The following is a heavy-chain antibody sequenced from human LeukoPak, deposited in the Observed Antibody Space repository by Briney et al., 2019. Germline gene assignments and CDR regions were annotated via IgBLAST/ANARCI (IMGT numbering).Heavy chain of an antibody. D-gene: IGHD7-27*01. V-gene: IGHV3-21*04. Sequence: GGSLRLSCAASGFTFSPYTMNWVRQAPGKGLEWVSSISSSGGTIYYADSVKGRFTISRDNAKNSLYLQMNSLRAEDTAVYYCARALPGWFDPWGQGTLVTVSS. CDR1: GFTFSPYT. CDR3: ARALPGWFDP. J-gene: IGHJ5*02. CDR2: ISSSGGTI.